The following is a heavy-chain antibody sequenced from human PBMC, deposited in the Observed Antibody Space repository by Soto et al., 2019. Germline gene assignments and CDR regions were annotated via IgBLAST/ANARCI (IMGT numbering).Heavy chain of an antibody. CDR1: GFTFSSYG. D-gene: IGHD2-15*01. V-gene: IGHV3-30*18. CDR3: AKDSQDIVVVVAATLAFDY. Sequence: GGSLRLSCAASGFTFSSYGMHWVRQAPGKGLEWVAVISYDGSNKYYADSVKGRFTISRDNSKNTLYLQMNSLRAEDTAVYYCAKDSQDIVVVVAATLAFDYWGQGTLVTVSS. CDR2: ISYDGSNK. J-gene: IGHJ4*02.